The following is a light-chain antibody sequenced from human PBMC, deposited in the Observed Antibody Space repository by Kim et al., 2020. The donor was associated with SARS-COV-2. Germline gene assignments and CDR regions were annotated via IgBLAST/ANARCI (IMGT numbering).Light chain of an antibody. J-gene: IGKJ4*01. CDR2: RAS. Sequence: ATTNCKSSQSVLYSSSNKNYLSWYQQKPGQPPKLLIYRASTRESGVPDRFSGSGSGTDFTLTISGLQAEDVAVYYCQQYYSTPLTFGGGTKVDIK. CDR1: QSVLYSSSNKNY. CDR3: QQYYSTPLT. V-gene: IGKV4-1*01.